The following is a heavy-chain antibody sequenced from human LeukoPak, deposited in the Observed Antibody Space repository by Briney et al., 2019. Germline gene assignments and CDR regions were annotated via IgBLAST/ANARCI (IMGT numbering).Heavy chain of an antibody. CDR3: ARDQGNSYGSPFDY. D-gene: IGHD5-18*01. CDR1: GGSISSGGYS. CDR2: IYYSGST. V-gene: IGHV4-61*08. J-gene: IGHJ4*02. Sequence: PSQTLSLTCAVSGGSISSGGYSWSWIRQPPGKGLEWIGYIYYSGSTNYNPSLKGRVTISVDTSKNQFSLKLSSVTAADTAVYYCARDQGNSYGSPFDYWGQGTLVTVSS.